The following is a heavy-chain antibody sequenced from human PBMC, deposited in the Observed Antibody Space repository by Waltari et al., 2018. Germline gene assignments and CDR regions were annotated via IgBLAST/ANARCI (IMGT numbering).Heavy chain of an antibody. D-gene: IGHD5-12*01. CDR3: ARQVATIGFDY. CDR2: IYYSGST. Sequence: QLQLQESGPGLVKPSETLSLTCTVSGGSISSSSYYWGWIRQPPGKGLEWIGSIYYSGSTYYNPSLKSRVTISVDTSKNQFSLKLSSVTAADTAVYYCARQVATIGFDYWGQGTLVTVSS. J-gene: IGHJ4*02. CDR1: GGSISSSSYY. V-gene: IGHV4-39*01.